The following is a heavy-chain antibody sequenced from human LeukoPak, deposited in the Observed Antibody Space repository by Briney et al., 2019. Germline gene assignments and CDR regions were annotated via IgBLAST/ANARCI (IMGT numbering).Heavy chain of an antibody. CDR2: IYYSGST. CDR1: GGSISSYY. Sequence: SETLSLTCTVSGGSISSYYWSWIRQPPGKGLEWIGYIYYSGSTNYNPSLKSRVTMSVDTSKNQFSLKLSSVTAADTAVYYCARGQQLVRGAFDYWGQGTLVTVSS. CDR3: ARGQQLVRGAFDY. D-gene: IGHD6-13*01. J-gene: IGHJ4*02. V-gene: IGHV4-59*12.